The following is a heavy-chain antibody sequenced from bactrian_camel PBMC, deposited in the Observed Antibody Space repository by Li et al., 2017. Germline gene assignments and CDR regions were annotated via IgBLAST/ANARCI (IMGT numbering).Heavy chain of an antibody. Sequence: HVQLVESGGGSVQAGGSLRLSCAASGDTASRACMGWYRQAPGKEREGVAAIHVGGYHTYYGDSAKGRATISRDNAKNTVYLQLNSLKPEDTGMYVCAADHTCAGPYPVDLKEYNTWGQGTQVTVS. J-gene: IGHJ6*01. CDR2: IHVGGYHT. CDR1: GDTASRAC. V-gene: IGHV3-3*01. D-gene: IGHD2*01. CDR3: AADHTCAGPYPVDLKEYNT.